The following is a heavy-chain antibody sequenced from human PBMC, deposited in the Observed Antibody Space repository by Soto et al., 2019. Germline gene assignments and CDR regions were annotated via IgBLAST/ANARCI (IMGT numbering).Heavy chain of an antibody. V-gene: IGHV3-23*01. CDR1: GFTFSSYV. J-gene: IGHJ4*02. CDR3: AKDSNKYSSSLRGRYFDY. CDR2: ISGGGSNT. D-gene: IGHD6-6*01. Sequence: GGSLRLSCAASGFTFSSYVMSWVRQAPGKGLEWVSGISGGGSNTFYADSVKGRFTISRDNSKNTLLLQMNSLGAEDTAVYYCAKDSNKYSSSLRGRYFDYWGQGIGVTVSS.